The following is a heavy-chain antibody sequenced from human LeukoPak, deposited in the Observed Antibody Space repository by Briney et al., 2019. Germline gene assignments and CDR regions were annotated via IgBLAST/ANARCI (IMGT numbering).Heavy chain of an antibody. CDR1: GGSFSGYY. V-gene: IGHV4-34*01. J-gene: IGHJ4*02. CDR3: ARGQQWLNKNYDY. Sequence: SETLSLTCAVYGGSFSGYYWSWTRQPPGKGLEWIGEINHSGSTNYNPSLKSRVTISVDTSKNQFSLKLSSVTAADTAVYYCARGQQWLNKNYDYWGQGTLVTVSS. D-gene: IGHD6-19*01. CDR2: INHSGST.